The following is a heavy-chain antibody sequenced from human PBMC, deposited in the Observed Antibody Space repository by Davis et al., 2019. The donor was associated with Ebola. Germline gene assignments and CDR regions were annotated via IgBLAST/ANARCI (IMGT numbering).Heavy chain of an antibody. Sequence: MPSETLSLTCTVSGGHISGYYWSWIRQPPGKGLEWIGNLYHGGGTNYSPSLKSRLTISVDTSKNQFSLELSSVTAADTAVYYCARGDSYFDPSGYYAGPEAPDHWGQGTLVSVSS. CDR2: LYHGGGT. CDR3: ARGDSYFDPSGYYAGPEAPDH. J-gene: IGHJ4*02. CDR1: GGHISGYY. V-gene: IGHV4-59*12. D-gene: IGHD3-22*01.